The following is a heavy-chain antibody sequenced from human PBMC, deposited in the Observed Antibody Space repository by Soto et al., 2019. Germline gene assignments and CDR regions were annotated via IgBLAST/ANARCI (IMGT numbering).Heavy chain of an antibody. J-gene: IGHJ6*02. CDR3: QRDVRNRWDLRSVLSMEV. CDR1: GGSISSSSYY. CDR2: IYYSGST. V-gene: IGHV4-39*07. Sequence: SGTLSLTCTVSGGSISSSSYYWGWIRQPPGKGLAWIGRIYYSGSTYYNPSLKSRVTISVDTSKNQLSLKLSSVTAADTAVYYCQRDVRNRWDLRSVLSMEVWS. D-gene: IGHD3-16*02.